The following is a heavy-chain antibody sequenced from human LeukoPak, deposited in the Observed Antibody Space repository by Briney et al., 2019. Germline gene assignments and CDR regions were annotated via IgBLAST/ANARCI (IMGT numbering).Heavy chain of an antibody. V-gene: IGHV3-7*01. CDR2: IKQDGSEK. D-gene: IGHD3-10*01. Sequence: LPGGSLRLSCEASESTFTTYWMSWVRQAPGKGLEWVANIKQDGSEKYYVDSVKGRFTISRDNAKNSVYLQMNSLRAEDTAVYYCARLSEMLRGPEVIYYFEHWGQGTLVTVSS. CDR3: ARLSEMLRGPEVIYYFEH. J-gene: IGHJ4*02. CDR1: ESTFTTYW.